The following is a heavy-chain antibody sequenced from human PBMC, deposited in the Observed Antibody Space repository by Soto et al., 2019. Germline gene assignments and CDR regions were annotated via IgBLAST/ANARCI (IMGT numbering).Heavy chain of an antibody. J-gene: IGHJ4*02. CDR2: VSHSGNT. D-gene: IGHD7-27*01. Sequence: SETLSLTCTVSGGSFTGHFWSWVRQPPGKGLEWIGEVSHSGNTKYYPSLRSRVTLSVDSSKNQISPALTSVTAADTAVYYCARAKFESTGWHQFDIWGQGTLVTVPQ. CDR3: ARAKFESTGWHQFDI. V-gene: IGHV4-34*01. CDR1: GGSFTGHF.